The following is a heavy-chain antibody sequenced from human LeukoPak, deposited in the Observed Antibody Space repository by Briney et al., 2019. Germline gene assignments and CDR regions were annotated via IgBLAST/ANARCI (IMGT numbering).Heavy chain of an antibody. V-gene: IGHV1-2*04. CDR1: GYTFTGYY. Sequence: GASVKVSCKASGYTFTGYYMHWVRQAPGQGLEWMGWINPNSGGTNYAQKFQGWVTMTRETSISTAYMELSRLRSDDTAVYYCAREKTVDTAFDYWGQGTLVTVSS. CDR2: INPNSGGT. CDR3: AREKTVDTAFDY. J-gene: IGHJ4*02. D-gene: IGHD5-18*01.